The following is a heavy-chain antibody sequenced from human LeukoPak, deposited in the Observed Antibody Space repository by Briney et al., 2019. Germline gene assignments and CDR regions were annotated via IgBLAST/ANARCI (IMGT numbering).Heavy chain of an antibody. Sequence: GGSLRLSCTASGFTFSSYAMSWVRQAPGKGLEWDSATSGSGGSTYYADSVKGRFTISRDNSKNTLYLQMNSLRAEDTAVYYCAKEDFDCTLSDYWGRGTLVTVSS. V-gene: IGHV3-23*01. D-gene: IGHD3-9*01. CDR1: GFTFSSYA. CDR3: AKEDFDCTLSDY. J-gene: IGHJ4*02. CDR2: TSGSGGST.